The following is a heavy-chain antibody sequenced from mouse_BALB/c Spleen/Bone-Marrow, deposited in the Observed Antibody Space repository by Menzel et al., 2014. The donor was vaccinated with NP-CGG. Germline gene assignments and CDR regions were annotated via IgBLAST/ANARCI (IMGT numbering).Heavy chain of an antibody. CDR3: ARGSYYEGAMDY. Sequence: VQVVESGPGLVQPSQSLSITCTVSGFSLTSYGVHWVRQPPGKVLEWLGVIWAGGSTNYNSALMSRLSISKDNSKSQVFLKMNSLQTDDTAMYYCARGSYYEGAMDYWGQGTSVTVSS. D-gene: IGHD1-1*01. CDR2: IWAGGST. J-gene: IGHJ4*01. CDR1: GFSLTSYG. V-gene: IGHV2-9*02.